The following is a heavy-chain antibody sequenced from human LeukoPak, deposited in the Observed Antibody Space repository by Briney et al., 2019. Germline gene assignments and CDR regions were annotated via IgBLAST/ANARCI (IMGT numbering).Heavy chain of an antibody. Sequence: DPSETLSLTCTASGGSISSYYWSWIRQPAGKGLEWLGRIHTSGSTNYNPSLKSRVTMSVDTSKNQFSLKVTSVTAADTAVYYCARAWQWLPLDCWGRGTLVTVSS. CDR1: GGSISSYY. D-gene: IGHD6-19*01. V-gene: IGHV4-4*07. J-gene: IGHJ4*02. CDR3: ARAWQWLPLDC. CDR2: IHTSGST.